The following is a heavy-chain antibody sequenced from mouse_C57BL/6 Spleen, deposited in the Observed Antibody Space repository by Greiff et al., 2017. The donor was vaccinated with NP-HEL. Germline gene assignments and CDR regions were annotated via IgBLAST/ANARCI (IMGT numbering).Heavy chain of an antibody. CDR2: IWSGGST. D-gene: IGHD1-1*01. J-gene: IGHJ4*01. Sequence: QVQLQQSGPGLVQPSQSLSITCTVSGFSLTSYGVHWVRQSPGKGLEWLGVIWSGGSTDYNAAFISRLSISKDNSKSQVFFKMNSLQADDTAIYYCATLPYYYGSSLGFYYAMDYWGQGTSVTVSS. V-gene: IGHV2-2*01. CDR3: ATLPYYYGSSLGFYYAMDY. CDR1: GFSLTSYG.